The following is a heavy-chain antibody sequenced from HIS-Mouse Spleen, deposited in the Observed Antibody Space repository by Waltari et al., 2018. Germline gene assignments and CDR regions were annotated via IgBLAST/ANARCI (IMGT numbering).Heavy chain of an antibody. V-gene: IGHV1-2*02. D-gene: IGHD6-6*01. CDR2: INPNSGGK. J-gene: IGHJ3*02. CDR1: GYTFTGYY. CDR3: ARGSTQELLHAFDI. Sequence: QVQLVQSGAEVKKPGASVKVSCKASGYTFTGYYMHWVRQAPGQGLEWRGGINPNSGGKNYAQKFQGRVTMNRDTSISTAYMELSRLRSDDTAVYYCARGSTQELLHAFDIWGQGTMVTVSS.